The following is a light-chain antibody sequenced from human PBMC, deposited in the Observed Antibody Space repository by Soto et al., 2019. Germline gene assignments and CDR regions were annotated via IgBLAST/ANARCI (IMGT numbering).Light chain of an antibody. Sequence: QSVLTQPPSASGSPGQSVTISCTGTSSDVGGYNYVSWYQHHPGKAPKLMIYEVSKRPSGVPDRFSGSKSGNTASLTVSGLQAEDEANYYCSSYAGSNNFGVFGGGTKVTVL. CDR3: SSYAGSNNFGV. CDR2: EVS. CDR1: SSDVGGYNY. V-gene: IGLV2-8*01. J-gene: IGLJ3*02.